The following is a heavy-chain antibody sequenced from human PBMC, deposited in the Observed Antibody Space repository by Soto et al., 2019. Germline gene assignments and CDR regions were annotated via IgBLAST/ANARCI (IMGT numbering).Heavy chain of an antibody. D-gene: IGHD3-3*01. V-gene: IGHV1-46*01. CDR3: ARDHREGLEWPLYYFDY. CDR1: GYTFTSYY. CDR2: INPSGGST. J-gene: IGHJ4*02. Sequence: ASVTVSCNASGYTFTSYYMDWVRQAPGQGLEWMGIINPSGGSTSYAQKFQGRVTMTRDTSTSTVYMELSSLRSEDTAVYYCARDHREGLEWPLYYFDYWGQGTLVTVSS.